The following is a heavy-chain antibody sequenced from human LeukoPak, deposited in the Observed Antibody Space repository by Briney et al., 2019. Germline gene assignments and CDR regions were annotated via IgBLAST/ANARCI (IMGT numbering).Heavy chain of an antibody. J-gene: IGHJ4*02. Sequence: SETLSLTCTVSGGSFSSNCYYWAGIRQPPGKRLEWIASMYYRGCTYYNPSLRSGVTISIDTSKNQFSMKLGFLAAADTAVYYCATHEGKWLPGNFDYWGQGTLVTVSS. CDR2: MYYRGCT. CDR1: GGSFSSNCYY. D-gene: IGHD6-19*01. V-gene: IGHV4-39*01. CDR3: ATHEGKWLPGNFDY.